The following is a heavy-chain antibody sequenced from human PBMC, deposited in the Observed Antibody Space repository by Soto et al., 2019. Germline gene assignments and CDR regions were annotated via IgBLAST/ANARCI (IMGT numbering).Heavy chain of an antibody. V-gene: IGHV1-46*01. CDR1: GYTFTSSY. Sequence: ASVKVSCKASGYTFTSSYIHWVRQAPGQGLEWMGIINPTGGSTTYAQKFQGRVTMTTDTSTSTAYMELSSLRSEDTAVYYCARLGFVDYGDYTTDYWRQGTLVTASS. J-gene: IGHJ4*02. CDR2: INPTGGST. D-gene: IGHD4-17*01. CDR3: ARLGFVDYGDYTTDY.